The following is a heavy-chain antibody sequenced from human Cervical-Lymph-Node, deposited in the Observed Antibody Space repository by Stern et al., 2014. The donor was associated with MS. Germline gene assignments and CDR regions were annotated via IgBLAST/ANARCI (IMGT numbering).Heavy chain of an antibody. CDR2: IYPGDSDT. V-gene: IGHV5-51*01. CDR1: GYSFSNHW. Sequence: MQLVQSGAEVKKSGESLKISCKGGGYSFSNHWIAWVRQKPGKGLEWMGIIYPGDSDTRHNPSFEGQVSISVDKSSSTAYLQWSSLTDSDTAIYYCARQGNYHDSHAFDVWGQGTMVIVSS. CDR3: ARQGNYHDSHAFDV. J-gene: IGHJ3*01. D-gene: IGHD3-22*01.